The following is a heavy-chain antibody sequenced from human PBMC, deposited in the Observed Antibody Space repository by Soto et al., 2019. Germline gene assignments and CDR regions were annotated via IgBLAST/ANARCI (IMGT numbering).Heavy chain of an antibody. V-gene: IGHV3-23*01. CDR2: ISGSGGST. J-gene: IGHJ6*02. CDR1: GFTFSSYA. CDR3: AKYLGDLGGMDV. D-gene: IGHD3-10*01. Sequence: PGGSLRLSCAASGFTFSSYAMSWVRQAPGKGLEWVSAISGSGGSTYYADSAKGRFTISRDNSKNTLYLQMNSLRAEDTAVYYCAKYLGDLGGMDVWGQGTTVTVSS.